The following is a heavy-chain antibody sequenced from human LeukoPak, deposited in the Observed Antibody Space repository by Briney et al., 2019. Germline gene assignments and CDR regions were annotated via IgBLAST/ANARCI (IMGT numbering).Heavy chain of an antibody. J-gene: IGHJ4*02. V-gene: IGHV4-34*01. D-gene: IGHD2-2*01. Sequence: TSETLSLTCAVYGGSFSGYYWSWIRQPPGKGLEWIGEINHSGSTNYNPSLKSRVTISVDTSKNQFSLKLSSVTAADTAVYYCARTGRVPAASLVDYWGQGTLVTVSS. CDR3: ARTGRVPAASLVDY. CDR1: GGSFSGYY. CDR2: INHSGST.